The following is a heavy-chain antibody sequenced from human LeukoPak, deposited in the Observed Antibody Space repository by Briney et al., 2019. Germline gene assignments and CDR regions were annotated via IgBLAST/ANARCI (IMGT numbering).Heavy chain of an antibody. V-gene: IGHV4-59*01. D-gene: IGHD6-6*01. CDR3: ATGKASWDF. J-gene: IGHJ4*02. CDR1: GGSITNYY. Sequence: SETLSLTCTVSGGSITNYYWTWIRQPPGKGLEWIGYIHYSGSTKYNPSLKSRVTTSVDTSKNQFSLNLSSVTAADTAVYYCATGKASWDFWGQGTLVTVSS. CDR2: IHYSGST.